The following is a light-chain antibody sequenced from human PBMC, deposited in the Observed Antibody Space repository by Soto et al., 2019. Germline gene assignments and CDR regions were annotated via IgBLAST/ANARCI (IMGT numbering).Light chain of an antibody. CDR3: QQRATLPWT. CDR2: DTF. V-gene: IGKV3-11*01. J-gene: IGKJ1*01. Sequence: IVLTQSPATLSFSPGDRATLSCRAGQSIAIYLAWYQQKSGQSPRLLIYDTFNRAPGIPDRFSGGGSGTDFTLTISSLEPEDFAVYYCQQRATLPWTFGQGTTVAI. CDR1: QSIAIY.